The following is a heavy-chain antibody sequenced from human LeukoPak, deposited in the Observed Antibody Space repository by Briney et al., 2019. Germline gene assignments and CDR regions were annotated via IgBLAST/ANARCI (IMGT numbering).Heavy chain of an antibody. CDR2: ISRSSSYI. CDR1: GFTFSSYS. J-gene: IGHJ6*02. CDR3: ARSGYSSSREYYYYYYGMDV. V-gene: IGHV3-21*01. Sequence: PGGSLRLSCAASGFTFSSYSMNWVRQAPGKGLEWVSSISRSSSYIYYADSVKGRFTISRDNAKNSLYLQMNSLRAEDTAVYYCARSGYSSSREYYYYYYGMDVWGQGTTVTVSS. D-gene: IGHD6-13*01.